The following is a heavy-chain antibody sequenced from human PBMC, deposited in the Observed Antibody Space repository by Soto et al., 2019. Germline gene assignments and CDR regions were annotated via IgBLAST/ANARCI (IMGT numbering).Heavy chain of an antibody. V-gene: IGHV1-46*03. CDR2: INPSGGIT. CDR3: SRALYSSAWYESDY. CDR1: GYTFTSYY. Sequence: QVQLVQSGAEVKKPGASVKVSWKASGYTFTSYYMHWVRQAPGQGHVWMGIINPSGGITSYAQKFQGSVTMTRDTSTSTVYMELSSLRSEDTAVYYCSRALYSSAWYESDYWGQGTLVTVSS. J-gene: IGHJ4*02. D-gene: IGHD6-13*01.